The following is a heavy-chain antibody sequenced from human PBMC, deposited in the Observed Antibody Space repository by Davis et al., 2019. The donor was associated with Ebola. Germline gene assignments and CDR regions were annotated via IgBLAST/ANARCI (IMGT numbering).Heavy chain of an antibody. CDR2: MNPNSGNT. Sequence: ASVKVSCKASGYTFTSYDINWVRQATGQGLEWMGWMNPNSGNTGYAQKFQGRVTMTRNTSISTAYMELSSLRSEDTAVYYCARRAAAGNYFDYWGQGTLVTVSS. J-gene: IGHJ4*02. D-gene: IGHD6-13*01. CDR1: GYTFTSYD. V-gene: IGHV1-8*01. CDR3: ARRAAAGNYFDY.